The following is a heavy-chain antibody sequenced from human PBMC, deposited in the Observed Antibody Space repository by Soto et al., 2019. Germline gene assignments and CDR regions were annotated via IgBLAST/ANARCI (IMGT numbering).Heavy chain of an antibody. V-gene: IGHV3-7*01. J-gene: IGHJ4*02. CDR2: INQDGSEK. CDR1: GFAFSTYW. Sequence: PGGSLRLSCAASGFAFSTYWMDWVRQVPGKGLELVANINQDGSEKHYIDSVKGRFTISRDNAKNSLYLQMSSLTAEDSALYYCSPSLDYWGQGTLVTVSS. CDR3: SPSLDY.